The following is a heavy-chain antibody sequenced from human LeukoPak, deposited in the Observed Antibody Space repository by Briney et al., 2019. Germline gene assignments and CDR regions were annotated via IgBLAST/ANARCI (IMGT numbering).Heavy chain of an antibody. J-gene: IGHJ4*02. CDR2: ISYDGSNK. CDR3: ARDLLFWVGNSGYFDY. CDR1: GFTFSSYA. V-gene: IGHV3-30*04. D-gene: IGHD4-23*01. Sequence: PGGSLRLSCAASGFTFSSYAMHWVRQAPGKGLEWVALISYDGSNKYYADSVKARFIISRDNSKNTVYLQMNSLRAEDTAVYYCARDLLFWVGNSGYFDYWGQGTLVTVSS.